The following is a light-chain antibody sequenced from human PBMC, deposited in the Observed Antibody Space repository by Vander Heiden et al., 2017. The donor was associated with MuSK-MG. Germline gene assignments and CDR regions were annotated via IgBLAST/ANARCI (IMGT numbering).Light chain of an antibody. V-gene: IGKV1-27*01. CDR2: GAY. CDR3: QKYDRAPPT. CDR1: QGISNF. J-gene: IGKJ1*01. Sequence: DIQMTQSPSSLSASVGDRVTIACRASQGISNFSAWYQQKPGKVPELLISGAYTLQSGVPSRFSGSGSGTDFTLTISSLQPEDVATYYCQKYDRAPPTFGQGTKVEIK.